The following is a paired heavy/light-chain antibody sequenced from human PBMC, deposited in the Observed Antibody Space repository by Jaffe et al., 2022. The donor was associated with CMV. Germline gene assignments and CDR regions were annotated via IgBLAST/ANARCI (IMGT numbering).Heavy chain of an antibody. Sequence: QVQLVESGGGVVQPGRSLRLSCAASGFTFRSYGMHWVRQAPGKGLEWVAVIYDDGRNQYYADSVKGRFIISRDNSKNTLSLQMNSLRAEDTAVYYCARDYNVRVSNWFDPWGQGTLVTVSS. D-gene: IGHD3-10*02. CDR2: IYDDGRNQ. CDR3: ARDYNVRVSNWFDP. CDR1: GFTFRSYG. J-gene: IGHJ5*02. V-gene: IGHV3-33*08.
Light chain of an antibody. CDR2: GAS. J-gene: IGKJ5*01. CDR3: QQYNNWPIT. CDR1: QTVGTN. Sequence: EIVLTQSPATLSVSPGERATVSCRAGQTVGTNLAWYQQKPGQAPRLLIYGASTRATGIPARFSGSGSGTEFTLTISSLQSEDFAVYFCQQYNNWPITFGQGTRLEI. V-gene: IGKV3-15*01.